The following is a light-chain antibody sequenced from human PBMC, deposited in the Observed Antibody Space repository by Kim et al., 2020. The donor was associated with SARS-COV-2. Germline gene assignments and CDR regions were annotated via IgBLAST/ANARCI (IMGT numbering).Light chain of an antibody. Sequence: GTTVTISCTRSRGSIASNYVQWYQQRPGSSPTTVIYEDNQRPSGVPDRFSGSIDSSSNSASLTISGLKTEDEADYYCQSYDSSNQVFGGGTQLTVL. J-gene: IGLJ3*02. CDR3: QSYDSSNQV. CDR1: RGSIASNY. CDR2: EDN. V-gene: IGLV6-57*01.